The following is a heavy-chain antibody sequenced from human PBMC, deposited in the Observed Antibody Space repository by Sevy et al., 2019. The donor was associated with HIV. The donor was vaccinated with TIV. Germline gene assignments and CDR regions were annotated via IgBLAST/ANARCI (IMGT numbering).Heavy chain of an antibody. Sequence: GGSLRLSCAASGFTFSSYGMHWVRHAPGKGLEWVAVISYDGSNKYYADSVKGRFTISRDNSKNTLYLQMNSLRAEDTAVYYCAKALVAAAGGGYFDYWGQGTLVTVSS. CDR3: AKALVAAAGGGYFDY. D-gene: IGHD6-13*01. CDR2: ISYDGSNK. V-gene: IGHV3-30*18. J-gene: IGHJ4*02. CDR1: GFTFSSYG.